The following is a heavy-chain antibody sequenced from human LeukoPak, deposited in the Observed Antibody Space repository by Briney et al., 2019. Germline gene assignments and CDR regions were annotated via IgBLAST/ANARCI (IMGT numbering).Heavy chain of an antibody. CDR2: IYYSGST. V-gene: IGHV4-59*01. Sequence: SETLSLTCTVSGGSISNYYWCWIRQTPGKGLDWIGYIYYSGSTNYNPSLKSQFTISLFTSKNQSSLKLTSVTAADTALYYCARGDGHYFGYFDSWGQGTLVTVSS. J-gene: IGHJ4*02. D-gene: IGHD3-9*01. CDR1: GGSISNYY. CDR3: ARGDGHYFGYFDS.